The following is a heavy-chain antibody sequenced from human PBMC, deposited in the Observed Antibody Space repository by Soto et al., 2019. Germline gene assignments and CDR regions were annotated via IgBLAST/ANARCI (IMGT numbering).Heavy chain of an antibody. D-gene: IGHD6-19*01. J-gene: IGHJ6*02. CDR3: ARDVGEQWLQGYYYYYGMDV. CDR2: IYYSGST. Sequence: SETLSLTCTVSGGSISSGDYYWSWIRQPPGKGLEWIGYIYYSGSTYYNPSLKSRVTISVDTSKNRFSLKLSSVTAADTAVYYCARDVGEQWLQGYYYYYGMDVWGQGTTVTVSS. CDR1: GGSISSGDYY. V-gene: IGHV4-30-4*01.